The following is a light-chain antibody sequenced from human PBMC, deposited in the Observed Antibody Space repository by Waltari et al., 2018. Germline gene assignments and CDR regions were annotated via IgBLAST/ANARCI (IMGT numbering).Light chain of an antibody. J-gene: IGKJ1*01. V-gene: IGKV3-15*01. Sequence: EIVMTQSPATLSVSPGERATLSCRASQRINSNLAWYQQKPGQAPRLLIYGASTRATGIPARFAGTGSGTEFTLTISSLQSEDFAVYYYQQYNNWPRTFGQGTKVEIK. CDR2: GAS. CDR3: QQYNNWPRT. CDR1: QRINSN.